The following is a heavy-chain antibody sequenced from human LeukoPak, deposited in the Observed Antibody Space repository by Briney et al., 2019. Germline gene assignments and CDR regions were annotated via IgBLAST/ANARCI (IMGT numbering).Heavy chain of an antibody. Sequence: GGSLRLSCAASGFTFSSYGMHWVRQAPGKGLEWVAVIWYDGSNKYYADSVKGRFTISRDNSKNTLYLQMNSLRAEDTAVYYCAKERASIAVADFDYWGQGTLVTVSS. V-gene: IGHV3-33*06. CDR1: GFTFSSYG. D-gene: IGHD6-19*01. J-gene: IGHJ4*02. CDR2: IWYDGSNK. CDR3: AKERASIAVADFDY.